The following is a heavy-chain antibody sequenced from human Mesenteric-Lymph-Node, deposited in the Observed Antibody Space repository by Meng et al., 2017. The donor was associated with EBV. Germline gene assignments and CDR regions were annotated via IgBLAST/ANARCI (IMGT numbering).Heavy chain of an antibody. J-gene: IGHJ5*02. CDR1: GYTFINHD. Sequence: QVQLVQSVPEVKKPGASVKVTCKASGYTFINHDIDWVRQGTGQWLEWMGWMNSNSGNTGYAQKFQGRVTMTRDTSTSTAYMELSSLTSEDTAVYYCARGSGAGGRDWFDPWGQGTLVTVSS. V-gene: IGHV1-8*01. CDR2: MNSNSGNT. D-gene: IGHD3-16*01. CDR3: ARGSGAGGRDWFDP.